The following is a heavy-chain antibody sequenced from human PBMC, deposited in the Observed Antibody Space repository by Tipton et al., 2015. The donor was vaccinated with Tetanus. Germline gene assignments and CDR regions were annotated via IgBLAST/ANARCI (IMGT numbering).Heavy chain of an antibody. CDR3: AKTISNDYVAA. Sequence: SLRLSCAASGFTVSSNFMTWVRQAPGEGLEWVSIIYSGGTTYYADSVKGRFTISRDNSRNTLYLQMSRLRAEDTAVYYCAKTISNDYVAAWCQGTLVAVSS. V-gene: IGHV3-53*01. D-gene: IGHD4-17*01. J-gene: IGHJ4*02. CDR2: IYSGGTT. CDR1: GFTVSSNF.